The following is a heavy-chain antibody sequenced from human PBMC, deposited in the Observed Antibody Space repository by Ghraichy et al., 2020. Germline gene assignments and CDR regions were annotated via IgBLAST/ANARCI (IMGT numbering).Heavy chain of an antibody. J-gene: IGHJ3*02. CDR1: GFTFSNSA. D-gene: IGHD3-3*02. Sequence: GESLNISCTASGFTFSNSAMSWVRQAPGKGLEWVSATTDTGSHTYYPDSVKGRFTTSRDNSKNTLYLQMNDLRVEDTAVYYCARGTRPLGHCSIVGDCSWAAFDIWGQGTMVTVSS. CDR3: ARGTRPLGHCSIVGDCSWAAFDI. V-gene: IGHV3-23*01. CDR2: TTDTGSHT.